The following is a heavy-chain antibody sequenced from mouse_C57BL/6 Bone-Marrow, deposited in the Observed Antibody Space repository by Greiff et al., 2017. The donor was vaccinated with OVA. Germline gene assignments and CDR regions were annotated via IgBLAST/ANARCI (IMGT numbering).Heavy chain of an antibody. CDR2: IYPGGGDT. D-gene: IGHD1-1*01. J-gene: IGHJ1*03. Sequence: QVQLKESGAELVKPGASVKISCKASGYAFSSYWMNWVKQRPGKGLEWIGQIYPGGGDTNYHGKIKGKATLTADKSSSTAYMQLSSLTSEDSAVYFGARSTYYGSSYGYFDVWGTGTTVTVSS. CDR1: GYAFSSYW. CDR3: ARSTYYGSSYGYFDV. V-gene: IGHV1-80*01.